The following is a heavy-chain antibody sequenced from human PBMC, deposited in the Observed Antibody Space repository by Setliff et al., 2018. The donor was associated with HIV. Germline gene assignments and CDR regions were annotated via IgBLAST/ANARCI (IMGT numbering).Heavy chain of an antibody. J-gene: IGHJ3*02. D-gene: IGHD2-2*01. CDR3: ARSGVVPAAIGYAFDI. CDR2: IYPGDSDT. CDR1: GYSFTSYW. V-gene: IGHV5-51*01. Sequence: GESLKISCKGSGYSFTSYWIGWVRQMPGRGLEWMAIIYPGDSDTRYSPSFQGQVTISADKSINTAYLQWSSLKASDTAMYYCARSGVVPAAIGYAFDIWGQGTVVTVSS.